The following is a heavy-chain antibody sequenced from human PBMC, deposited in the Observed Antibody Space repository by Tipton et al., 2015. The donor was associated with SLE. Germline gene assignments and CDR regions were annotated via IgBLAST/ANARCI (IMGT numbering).Heavy chain of an antibody. D-gene: IGHD5-12*01. CDR3: ARNRYGGYAAEANYYNYYCPNV. J-gene: IGHJ6*03. V-gene: IGHV4-59*01. CDR1: GGSISSYY. Sequence: TLSLTCTVSGGSISSYYWSWIRQPPGKGLEWIGYIYYSGSTNYNPSLKSRVTISVDTSKNQFSLKLSSVTAADTAVYYCARNRYGGYAAEANYYNYYCPNVSVK. CDR2: IYYSGST.